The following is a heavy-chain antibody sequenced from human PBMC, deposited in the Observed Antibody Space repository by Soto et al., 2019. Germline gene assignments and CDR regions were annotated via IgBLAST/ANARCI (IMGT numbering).Heavy chain of an antibody. J-gene: IGHJ4*02. Sequence: SETLSLTCAVYCGSFSGYYWSWTRQPPGKGLEWIGEINHSGSTNYNPSLKSRVTISVDTSKNQFSLKLSSVTAADTAVYYCARGPYYYDSSGYNPAYYFDYWGQGTLVTVSS. CDR1: CGSFSGYY. CDR2: INHSGST. D-gene: IGHD3-22*01. CDR3: ARGPYYYDSSGYNPAYYFDY. V-gene: IGHV4-34*01.